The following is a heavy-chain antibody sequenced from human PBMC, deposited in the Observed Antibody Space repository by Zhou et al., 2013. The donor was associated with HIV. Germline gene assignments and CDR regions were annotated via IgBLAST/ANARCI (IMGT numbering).Heavy chain of an antibody. J-gene: IGHJ2*01. V-gene: IGHV1-69*04. CDR2: IIPILGIP. Sequence: QVQLVQSGAEVKKPGSSVKVSCKAFGGTFINYAISWVRQAPGQVLEWMGRIIPILGIPNYAQDFQGRVTITADKSTSTAYMELSSLRSEDTAVYYCARGLGTGEPEDWYFGSLGPWHPGHCLL. CDR3: ARGLGTGEPEDWYFGS. D-gene: IGHD7-27*01. CDR1: GGTFINYA.